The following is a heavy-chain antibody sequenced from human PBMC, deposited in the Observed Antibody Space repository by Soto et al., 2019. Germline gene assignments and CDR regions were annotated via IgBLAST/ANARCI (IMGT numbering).Heavy chain of an antibody. CDR3: ARAMVRGFFYYYYGMDV. CDR2: IWYDGSNK. Sequence: PGGSLRLSCAASGFTFSSYGMHWVRQAPGKGLEWVAVIWYDGSNKYYADSVKGRFTISRDNSKNTLYLQMNSLRAEDTAVYYCARAMVRGFFYYYYGMDVWGQGTTVTVSS. J-gene: IGHJ6*02. CDR1: GFTFSSYG. V-gene: IGHV3-33*01. D-gene: IGHD3-10*01.